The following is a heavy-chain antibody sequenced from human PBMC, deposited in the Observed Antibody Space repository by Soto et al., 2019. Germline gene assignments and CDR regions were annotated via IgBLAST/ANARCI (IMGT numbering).Heavy chain of an antibody. J-gene: IGHJ6*02. CDR3: ARGQTATGKKKYYYYYGMDV. CDR1: GGSISSYY. CDR2: IYYSGST. V-gene: IGHV4-59*01. D-gene: IGHD6-25*01. Sequence: SETLSLTCTVSGGSISSYYWSWIRQPPGKGLEWIGYIYYSGSTNYNPSLKSRVTISVDTSKNQFSLKLSSVTAADTAVYYCARGQTATGKKKYYYYYGMDVWGQGTTVTVSS.